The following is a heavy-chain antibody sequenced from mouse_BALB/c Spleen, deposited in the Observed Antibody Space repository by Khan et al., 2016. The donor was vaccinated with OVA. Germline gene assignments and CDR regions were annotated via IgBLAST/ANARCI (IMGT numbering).Heavy chain of an antibody. CDR3: ARLEDL. CDR2: TLAGGSI. Sequence: QVQLKESRPGLVSPSQSLSITRTVPGSSLTSSAVHRVCQPPGKGLEWLGVTLAGGSINYNPALLSRLSISKDNYKSQAFLKMNSMKTDDAAMYYYARLEDLWGQGTTLTVSS. CDR1: GSSLTSSA. J-gene: IGHJ2*01. V-gene: IGHV2-9*02.